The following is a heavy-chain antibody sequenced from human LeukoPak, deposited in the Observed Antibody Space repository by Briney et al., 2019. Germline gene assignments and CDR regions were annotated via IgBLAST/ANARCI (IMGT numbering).Heavy chain of an antibody. D-gene: IGHD6-13*01. CDR2: IDQDGSDK. CDR3: VRDQGAAGDY. CDR1: GFIFNDYW. Sequence: PGGSLRLSCAASGFIFNDYWLSWVRQAPGKGLEWVSNIDQDGSDKSYVDSVKGRFTISRDNAKNSLYLEMNSLRAEDTALYYCVRDQGAAGDYWGQGTLVIVSS. J-gene: IGHJ4*02. V-gene: IGHV3-7*01.